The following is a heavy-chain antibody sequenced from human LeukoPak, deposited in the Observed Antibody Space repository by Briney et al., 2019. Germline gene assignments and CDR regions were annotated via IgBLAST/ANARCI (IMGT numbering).Heavy chain of an antibody. CDR2: IKQDGSET. D-gene: IGHD3-10*01. V-gene: IGHV3-7*04. Sequence: GGALRLSCAASGFTFSTYWMTWVRQAPGKGLEWVANIKQDGSETYYVGSVKGRFTISRDNAKNSLFLQMTSLRAEDTAVYYCARHMYYSYDYWGLGALVTVSS. CDR1: GFTFSTYW. CDR3: ARHMYYSYDY. J-gene: IGHJ4*02.